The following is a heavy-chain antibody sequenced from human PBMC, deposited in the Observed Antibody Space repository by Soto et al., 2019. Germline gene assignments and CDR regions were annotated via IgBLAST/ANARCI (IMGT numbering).Heavy chain of an antibody. D-gene: IGHD1-26*01. CDR1: GGSISSYY. V-gene: IGHV4-59*01. CDR3: ARALDKIVGANFDY. CDR2: IYYSGST. J-gene: IGHJ4*02. Sequence: KASETLSLTCTVSGGSISSYYWSWIRQPPGKGLEWIGYIYYSGSTNYNPSLKSRVTISVDTSKNQFSLKLSSVTAADTAVYYCARALDKIVGANFDYWGQGTLVTVSS.